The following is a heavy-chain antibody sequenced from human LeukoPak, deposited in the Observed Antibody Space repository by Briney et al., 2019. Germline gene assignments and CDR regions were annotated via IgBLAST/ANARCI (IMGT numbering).Heavy chain of an antibody. V-gene: IGHV3-21*01. CDR1: GFTFSSYD. CDR2: ISSSSSYI. D-gene: IGHD6-13*01. J-gene: IGHJ4*02. Sequence: GRSLRLSCAASGFTFSSYDMHWVRQAPGKGLEWVSSISSSSSYIYYADSVKGRFTISRDNAKNSLYLQMNSLRAEDTAVYYCARGGSRGDFDYWGQGTLVTVSS. CDR3: ARGGSRGDFDY.